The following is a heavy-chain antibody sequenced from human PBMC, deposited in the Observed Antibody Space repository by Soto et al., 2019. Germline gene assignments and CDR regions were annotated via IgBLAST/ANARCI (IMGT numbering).Heavy chain of an antibody. V-gene: IGHV3-73*01. CDR3: TRHYDYIWGLRQVIDAFDI. CDR1: GFTFSGSA. Sequence: EVQLVESGGGLVQPGGSLKLSCAASGFTFSGSAMHWVRQASGKGLEWVGRIRSKANSYATAYAASVKGRFTISRDDSKNTAYLQMNSLKTEDTAVYYCTRHYDYIWGLRQVIDAFDIWGQGTMVTVSS. CDR2: IRSKANSYAT. D-gene: IGHD3-16*01. J-gene: IGHJ3*02.